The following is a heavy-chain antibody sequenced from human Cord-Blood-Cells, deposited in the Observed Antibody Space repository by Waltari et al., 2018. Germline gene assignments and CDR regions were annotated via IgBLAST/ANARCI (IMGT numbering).Heavy chain of an antibody. D-gene: IGHD1-26*01. J-gene: IGHJ3*02. CDR2: IYSGGST. Sequence: EVQLVASGGGLVQPGGSLRLSCAASGFTVRSNYMRWLRQAPGKGLEWVSVIYSGGSTYYADSVKGRFTISRDNSKNTLYLQMNSLRAEDTAVYYCASYIVGATSHAFDIWGQGTMVTVSS. CDR3: ASYIVGATSHAFDI. CDR1: GFTVRSNY. V-gene: IGHV3-66*01.